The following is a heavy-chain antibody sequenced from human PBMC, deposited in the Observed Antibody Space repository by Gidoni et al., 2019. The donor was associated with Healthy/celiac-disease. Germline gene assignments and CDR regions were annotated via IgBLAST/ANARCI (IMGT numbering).Heavy chain of an antibody. CDR2: ISYDGSNK. J-gene: IGHJ3*02. V-gene: IGHV3-30-3*01. CDR3: ARDWSIVGVPDAFDI. D-gene: IGHD1-26*01. CDR1: GFTFSSYA. Sequence: QVQLVESGGGVVQPGRSLRLSCAASGFTFSSYARHWVRQAPGKGLEWVAVISYDGSNKYYADAVKGRFTISRDNSKNTLYLQMNSLRAEDTAVYYCARDWSIVGVPDAFDIWGQGTMVTVSS.